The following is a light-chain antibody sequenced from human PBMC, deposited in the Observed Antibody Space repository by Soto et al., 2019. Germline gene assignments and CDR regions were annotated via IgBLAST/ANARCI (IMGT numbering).Light chain of an antibody. Sequence: AIRMTHSPSSLSASTGDGVTITCRASQGVSNYLAWYQQKPVQAPKVLIHAASTLQGGVPSRFSGSGSGTDFTLTISGLQSDDFATYCCQQYYTYPRTFSQGTKVDIK. V-gene: IGKV1-8*01. J-gene: IGKJ1*01. CDR3: QQYYTYPRT. CDR1: QGVSNY. CDR2: AAS.